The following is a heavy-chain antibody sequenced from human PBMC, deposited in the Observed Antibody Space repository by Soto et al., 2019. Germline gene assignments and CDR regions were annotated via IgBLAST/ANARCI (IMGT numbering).Heavy chain of an antibody. V-gene: IGHV3-53*01. D-gene: IGHD5-12*01. CDR1: GFSVTANY. CDR2: IYSGGST. J-gene: IGHJ4*02. CDR3: HGYGY. Sequence: EVQVVDSGVGLIHPGGSLRPSCEVSGFSVTANYMSWVRQAPGKGLEWVSVIYSGGSTYYIDSVKGRYSISRDISINTHYLQLNSVGAEDTAVYYCHGYGYWGQGTLVTVSS.